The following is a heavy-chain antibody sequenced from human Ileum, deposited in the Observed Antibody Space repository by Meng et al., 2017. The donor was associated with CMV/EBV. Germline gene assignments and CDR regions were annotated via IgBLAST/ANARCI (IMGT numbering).Heavy chain of an antibody. CDR2: IYSSGST. J-gene: IGHJ4*02. V-gene: IGHV4-4*07. CDR1: GDSIRSNF. CDR3: AREESVGIAVTGTFDY. Sequence: QVQLKEAGSGLVKPSQTLSRHVTVSGDSIRSNFWSWIRQPAGKGLGWIGRIYSSGSTFYNPSLNSRVTMSVDTSKNQFSLSLASVTAADTAIYFCAREESVGIAVTGTFDYWGQGILVTVSS. D-gene: IGHD6-19*01.